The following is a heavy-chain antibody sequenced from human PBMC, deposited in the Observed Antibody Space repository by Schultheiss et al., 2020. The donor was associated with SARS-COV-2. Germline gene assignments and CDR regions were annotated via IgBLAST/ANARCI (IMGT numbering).Heavy chain of an antibody. D-gene: IGHD3-22*01. CDR3: AHRKYYYDSSGYSTDAFDI. CDR2: IYWDDDK. J-gene: IGHJ3*02. V-gene: IGHV2-5*08. Sequence: SGPTLVKPTQTLTLTCTFSGFSLSTSGMCVSWIRQPPGKALEWLALIYWDDDKRYSPSLKSRLTITKDTSKNQVVLTMTNMDPVDTATYYCAHRKYYYDSSGYSTDAFDIWGQGTMVTVSS. CDR1: GFSLSTSGMC.